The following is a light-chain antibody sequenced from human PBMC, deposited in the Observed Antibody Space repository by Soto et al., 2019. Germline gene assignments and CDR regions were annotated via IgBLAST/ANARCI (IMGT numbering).Light chain of an antibody. J-gene: IGLJ2*01. Sequence: SYELTQPPSVSVAPGKTARITCGGNSIGSQIVHWYQQRPGQAPVLVIYFDRDRPSGIPERFSGSKSGNTATLTFSRVEAGDEADYHCQVWDTDGDHVVFGGGTKLTVL. CDR2: FDR. CDR1: SIGSQI. V-gene: IGLV3-21*04. CDR3: QVWDTDGDHVV.